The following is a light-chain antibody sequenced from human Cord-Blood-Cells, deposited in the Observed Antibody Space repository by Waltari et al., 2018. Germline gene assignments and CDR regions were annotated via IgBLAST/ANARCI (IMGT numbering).Light chain of an antibody. CDR3: SSYTSSSTVV. J-gene: IGLJ2*01. CDR1: SSDVGGYNY. CDR2: DVS. Sequence: QTALTQPASVSGSPGQSITISCTGTSSDVGGYNYVSWYQQHPGKAPKLMIYDVSNQPSGVSNRFSGSKSGNTASLTISGLQAEDEAHYYCSSYTSSSTVVFGGGTNLTVL. V-gene: IGLV2-14*01.